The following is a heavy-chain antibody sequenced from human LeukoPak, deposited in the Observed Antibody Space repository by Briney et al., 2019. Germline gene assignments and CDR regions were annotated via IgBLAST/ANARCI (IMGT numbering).Heavy chain of an antibody. CDR2: ISGSGGST. CDR1: GFTFSIYA. CDR3: AKDKGSGWPEHFDY. V-gene: IGHV3-23*01. Sequence: GGSLRLSCAASGFTFSIYAMTWVRQAPGKGLEWVSAISGSGGSTYYADSVKGRFTISRDNSKNTLYLQMNSLRAEDTAVYYCAKDKGSGWPEHFDYWGQGTLVTVSS. D-gene: IGHD6-19*01. J-gene: IGHJ4*02.